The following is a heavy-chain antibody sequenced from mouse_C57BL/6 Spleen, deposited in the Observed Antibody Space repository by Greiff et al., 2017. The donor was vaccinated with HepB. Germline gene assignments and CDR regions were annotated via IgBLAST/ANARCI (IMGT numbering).Heavy chain of an antibody. D-gene: IGHD1-1*01. CDR1: GFSLTSYG. Sequence: VKLQQSGPGLVQPSQSLSITCTVSGFSLTSYGVHWVRQSPGKGLEWLGVIWSGGSTDYNAAFISRLSISKDNSKSQVFFKMNSLQADDTAIYYCARGYYGSSSYYFDYWGQGTTLTVSS. CDR3: ARGYYGSSSYYFDY. J-gene: IGHJ2*01. V-gene: IGHV2-2*01. CDR2: IWSGGST.